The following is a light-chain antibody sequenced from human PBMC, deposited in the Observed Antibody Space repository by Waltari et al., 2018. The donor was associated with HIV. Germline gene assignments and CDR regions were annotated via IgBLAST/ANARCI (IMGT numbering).Light chain of an antibody. J-gene: IGLJ1*01. V-gene: IGLV2-11*01. Sequence: QSALTQPPPFSGSPGQSVPISFTGSTNDLGGYTYVSWYQQHPGKVHKLMIYDIDKRPSGVPDRFSGSKSGYAAALTISGLQAEDEAAYYCCSYADTHSFVFGTGTKVTVL. CDR1: TNDLGGYTY. CDR2: DID. CDR3: CSYADTHSFV.